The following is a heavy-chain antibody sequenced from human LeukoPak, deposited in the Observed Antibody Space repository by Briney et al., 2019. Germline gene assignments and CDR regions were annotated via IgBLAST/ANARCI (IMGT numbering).Heavy chain of an antibody. CDR2: ISAYNGNT. D-gene: IGHD3-22*01. J-gene: IGHJ5*02. V-gene: IGHV1-18*01. Sequence: ASVKVSCKVSGYTFTSYGISWVRQAPGQGLEWMGWISAYNGNTNYAQKLQGRVTMTTDTSTSTAYMELRSLRSDDTAVYYCARERYDSSGYYSPGHWFDPWGQGTLVTVSS. CDR1: GYTFTSYG. CDR3: ARERYDSSGYYSPGHWFDP.